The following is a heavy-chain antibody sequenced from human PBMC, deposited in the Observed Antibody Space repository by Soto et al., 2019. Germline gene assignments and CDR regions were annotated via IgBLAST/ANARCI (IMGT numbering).Heavy chain of an antibody. V-gene: IGHV1-2*04. Sequence: ASEKTACKASGYTLTGCYMHWVRQAPGQGLERLRWINPNSGGTNYGQQVQGWVTMTRDTSTSTAYMELSRLRSAYPAACYCTTWVYRMNVCRQGPTVSV. CDR1: GYTLTGCY. J-gene: IGHJ6*02. CDR3: TTWVYRMNV. CDR2: INPNSGGT.